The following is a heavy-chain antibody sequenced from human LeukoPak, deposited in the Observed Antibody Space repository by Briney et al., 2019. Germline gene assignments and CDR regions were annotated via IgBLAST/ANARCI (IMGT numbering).Heavy chain of an antibody. CDR2: MYYSGST. Sequence: SETLSLTCTVSGGSISSYYWSWIRQPPGKGLEWIAYMYYSGSTNYNPSLKSRVTISIDTSKNQFSLKLSSVTAADAAVYYCARLGGYPLSALDIWGQGTMVTVSS. CDR1: GGSISSYY. J-gene: IGHJ3*02. CDR3: ARLGGYPLSALDI. V-gene: IGHV4-59*08. D-gene: IGHD3-22*01.